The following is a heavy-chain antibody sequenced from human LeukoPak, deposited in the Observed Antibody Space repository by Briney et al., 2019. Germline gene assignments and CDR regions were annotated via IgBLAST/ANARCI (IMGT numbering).Heavy chain of an antibody. V-gene: IGHV3-74*01. CDR1: GFTFSSYW. CDR3: ARSSGHGGNRGLGSLAFDI. CDR2: INSDGSST. Sequence: PGGSLRLSCAASGFTFSSYWTHWVRQAPGKGLVWVSRINSDGSSTNYADSVKGRFTISRDNAKNTLYLQMNSLRAEDTAVYYCARSSGHGGNRGLGSLAFDIWGQGTMVTVSS. D-gene: IGHD4-23*01. J-gene: IGHJ3*02.